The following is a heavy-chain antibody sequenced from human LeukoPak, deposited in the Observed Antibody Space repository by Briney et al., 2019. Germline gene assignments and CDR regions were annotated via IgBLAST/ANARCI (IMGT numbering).Heavy chain of an antibody. CDR1: GYSFTSYW. CDR2: IYPGDSGT. D-gene: IGHD6-13*01. CDR3: ARQQLVGYYYYGMDV. Sequence: GESLKISCKGSGYSFTSYWIGWVRPMPGKGLEWMGIIYPGDSGTRYSPSFQGQVTISADKSISTAYLQWSSLKASDTAMYYCARQQLVGYYYYGMDVWGQGTTVTVSS. J-gene: IGHJ6*02. V-gene: IGHV5-51*01.